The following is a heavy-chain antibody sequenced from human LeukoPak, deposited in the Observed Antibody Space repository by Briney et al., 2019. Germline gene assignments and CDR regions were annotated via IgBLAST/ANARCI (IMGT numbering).Heavy chain of an antibody. CDR1: GFTFSSHW. CDR2: IKQDGSEK. J-gene: IGHJ4*02. D-gene: IGHD4-23*01. Sequence: GGSLRPSCAASGFTFSSHWMSCVRQAPGKGLEWVANIKQDGSEKYYVDPVKGRFTISRDNAKNSLYLQMNSLRAEHTAVYYCAREDYGGNSGNFDYWGQGTLVTVSS. CDR3: AREDYGGNSGNFDY. V-gene: IGHV3-7*01.